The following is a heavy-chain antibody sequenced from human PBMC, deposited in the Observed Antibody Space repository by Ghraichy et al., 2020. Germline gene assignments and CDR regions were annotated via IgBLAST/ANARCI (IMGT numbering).Heavy chain of an antibody. CDR1: GGSFSGYY. Sequence: SETLSLTCAVYGGSFSGYYWSWIRQPPGKGLEWIGEINHSGSTNYNPSLKSRVTISVDTSKNQFSLKLSSVTAADTAVYYCARGLPTVTTGRHFDYWGQGTLVTVSS. CDR3: ARGLPTVTTGRHFDY. D-gene: IGHD4-17*01. CDR2: INHSGST. J-gene: IGHJ4*02. V-gene: IGHV4-34*01.